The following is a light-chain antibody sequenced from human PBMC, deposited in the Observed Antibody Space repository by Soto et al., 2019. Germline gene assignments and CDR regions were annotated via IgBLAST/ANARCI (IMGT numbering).Light chain of an antibody. V-gene: IGKV1-5*01. Sequence: IQMTQSPSTLSASVGDRVTITCRASHNIARWMAWYQQKPGKAPSLLIFDASTLHSGVPSRFSGSGSGTDFTPTIRSLKPDDFATYYCQQFAISTTVGQGTKVDIK. CDR2: DAS. CDR1: HNIARW. J-gene: IGKJ1*01. CDR3: QQFAISTT.